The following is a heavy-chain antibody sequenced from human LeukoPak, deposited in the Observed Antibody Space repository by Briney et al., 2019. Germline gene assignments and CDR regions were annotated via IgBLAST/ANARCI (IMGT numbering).Heavy chain of an antibody. CDR1: GYTFTSYG. Sequence: ASVKVSCKASGYTFTSYGISWVRQAPGQGLESMGWISAYNGNTNYAQKLQGRVTMTTDTSTSTAYMELRSLRSDDTAVYYCATVPAAITPGDYWGQGTLVTVSS. V-gene: IGHV1-18*01. CDR3: ATVPAAITPGDY. CDR2: ISAYNGNT. D-gene: IGHD2-2*01. J-gene: IGHJ4*02.